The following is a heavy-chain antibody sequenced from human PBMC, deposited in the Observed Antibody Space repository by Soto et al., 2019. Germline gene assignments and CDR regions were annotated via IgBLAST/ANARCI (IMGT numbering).Heavy chain of an antibody. V-gene: IGHV1-69*01. CDR1: GGTFSSYA. J-gene: IGHJ6*02. CDR3: AILLKAAAGTRWNGMDV. D-gene: IGHD6-13*01. CDR2: IIPIFGTA. Sequence: QVQLVQSGAEVKKPGSSVKVSCKASGGTFSSYAIGWVRQAPGQGLEWMGGIIPIFGTANYAQKFQGRVTITADESTSTAYMELSSLRSEDTAVYYCAILLKAAAGTRWNGMDVWGQGTTVTVSS.